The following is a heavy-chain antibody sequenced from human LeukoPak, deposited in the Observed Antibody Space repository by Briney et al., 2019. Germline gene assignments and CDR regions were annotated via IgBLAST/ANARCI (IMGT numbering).Heavy chain of an antibody. CDR2: INPNSGGT. D-gene: IGHD3-10*01. CDR3: ASPLWFGENAFDI. J-gene: IGHJ3*02. V-gene: IGHV1-2*02. Sequence: GASVKVSCKASGYIFTGYYMHWVRQAPGQGLEWMGWINPNSGGTNYAQKFQGRVTMTRDTSISTAYMELSRLRSDDTAVYYCASPLWFGENAFDIWGQGTMVTVSS. CDR1: GYIFTGYY.